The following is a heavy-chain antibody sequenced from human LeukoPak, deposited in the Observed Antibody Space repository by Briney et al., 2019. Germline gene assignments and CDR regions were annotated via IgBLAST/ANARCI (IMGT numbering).Heavy chain of an antibody. CDR3: ARAGMAASAFRLH. CDR2: IHTSGST. Sequence: SETLSPTCTVSGASITDDIYYWSWIRQPAGKGLEWIGRIHTSGSTDYNPSLKSRVTISMDKAKDHFSLRLTSVTAADTAVYFCARAGMAASAFRLHWGQGTLVTVSS. D-gene: IGHD6-13*01. V-gene: IGHV4-61*02. J-gene: IGHJ4*02. CDR1: GASITDDIYY.